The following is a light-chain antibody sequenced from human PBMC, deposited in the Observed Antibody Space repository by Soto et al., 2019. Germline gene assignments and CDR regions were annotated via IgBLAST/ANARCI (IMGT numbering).Light chain of an antibody. J-gene: IGKJ5*01. V-gene: IGKV2D-29*01. CDR1: QSLLYSDVKTY. CDR2: DVS. Sequence: DVVVTQPPLALSVTPGQPASMSCKSSQSLLYSDVKTYLYWYLQRPGQPPQLLIYDVSNRFSGVPDRFSGSGSGTDFTLKISRVEAEDVGVYYCMQRTHIPITFGQGTRLEIK. CDR3: MQRTHIPIT.